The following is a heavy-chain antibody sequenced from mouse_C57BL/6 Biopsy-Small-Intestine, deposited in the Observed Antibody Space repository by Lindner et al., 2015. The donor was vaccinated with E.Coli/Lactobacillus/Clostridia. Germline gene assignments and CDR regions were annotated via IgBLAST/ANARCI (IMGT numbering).Heavy chain of an antibody. J-gene: IGHJ3*01. D-gene: IGHD3-2*02. CDR2: INPNNGGT. CDR3: AREGGQLRLWFAY. V-gene: IGHV1-22*01. CDR1: GYTFTDYN. Sequence: VQLQESGPELVKPGDSVKMSCKASGYTFTDYNMHWVKQSHGKSLEWIGYINPNNGGTSYNQKFKGKATLTVNKSSSTAYMELRSLTSEDSAVYYCAREGGQLRLWFAYWGQGTLVTVSA.